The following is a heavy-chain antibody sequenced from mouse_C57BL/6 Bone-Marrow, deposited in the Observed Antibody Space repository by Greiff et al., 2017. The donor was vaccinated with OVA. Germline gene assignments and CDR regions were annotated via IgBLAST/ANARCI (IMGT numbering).Heavy chain of an antibody. J-gene: IGHJ2*01. CDR3: ASPPFYYYGSSLYFDY. Sequence: QVHVKQSGPELVRPGASVKISCKAPGYTFTSHWMQWVRQRPGQGLEWIGEIFPGSGSTYYNEKFKGKATLTVDTSSSTAYMQLSSLTSEDSAVYFCASPPFYYYGSSLYFDYWGQGTTLTVSS. CDR2: IFPGSGST. CDR1: GYTFTSHW. V-gene: IGHV1-56*01. D-gene: IGHD1-1*01.